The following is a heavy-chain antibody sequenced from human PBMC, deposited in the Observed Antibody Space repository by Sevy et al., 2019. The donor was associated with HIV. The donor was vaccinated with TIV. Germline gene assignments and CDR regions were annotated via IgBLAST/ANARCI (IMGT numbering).Heavy chain of an antibody. CDR3: ARGSISWYDY. CDR2: MSPYNRNK. CDR1: GYTFTTYS. V-gene: IGHV1-18*01. J-gene: IGHJ4*02. D-gene: IGHD3-3*02. Sequence: ASVKVSCKASGYTFTTYSIVWVRQAPGQGLEWLAGMSPYNRNKNYAQRVHGRVTMTTDTFTDTAFLELRSLKFDDPAVYYCARGSISWYDYWGQGTLVTVSS.